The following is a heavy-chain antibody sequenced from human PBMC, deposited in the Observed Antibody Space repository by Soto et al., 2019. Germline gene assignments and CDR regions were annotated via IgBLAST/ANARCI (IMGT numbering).Heavy chain of an antibody. CDR2: MNPNSGNT. CDR3: ARRTLYSLVFDY. J-gene: IGHJ4*02. D-gene: IGHD3-16*01. V-gene: IGHV1-8*01. Sequence: QVPLVQSGAEVKKPGASVKVSCKASGYTFTSYDINWVRQATGQGLEWMGWMNPNSGNTGYAQKFQGRVTMTRNTSISTAYMELSSLRSEDTAVYYCARRTLYSLVFDYWGQGTLVTVSS. CDR1: GYTFTSYD.